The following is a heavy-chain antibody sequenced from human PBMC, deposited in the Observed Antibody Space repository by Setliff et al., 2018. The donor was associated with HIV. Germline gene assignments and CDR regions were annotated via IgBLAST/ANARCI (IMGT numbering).Heavy chain of an antibody. Sequence: ASVKVSCKASEYTFISYGINWVRQATGQGLEWMGWMNPKSGNTGYAQKFQGRLTLTRNTSISTAYMELSSLRSEDTAVYYCARDWNYVVDVWGKGTTVTVSS. J-gene: IGHJ6*04. V-gene: IGHV1-8*02. CDR3: ARDWNYVVDV. CDR2: MNPKSGNT. D-gene: IGHD1-1*01. CDR1: EYTFISYG.